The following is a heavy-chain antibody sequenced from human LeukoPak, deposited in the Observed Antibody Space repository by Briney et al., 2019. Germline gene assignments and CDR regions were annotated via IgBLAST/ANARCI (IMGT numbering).Heavy chain of an antibody. J-gene: IGHJ4*02. D-gene: IGHD1-14*01. V-gene: IGHV3-53*01. CDR3: ARDPAAGRLRD. CDR2: IHSDGTT. Sequence: GGSLRLSCVVSAFTVGGTFLSWVRQAPGKGLEWVCIIHSDGTTDYADSVKGRFTISRDSSRNMLYLQMNSLRDEDTAVYYCARDPAAGRLRDWGQGTLVTASS. CDR1: AFTVGGTF.